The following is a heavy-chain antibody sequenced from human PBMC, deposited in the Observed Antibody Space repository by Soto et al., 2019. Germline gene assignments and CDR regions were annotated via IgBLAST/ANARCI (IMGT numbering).Heavy chain of an antibody. CDR3: ASLVVTAHNWFDP. CDR1: GGSISSGGYY. CDR2: IYSSGST. J-gene: IGHJ5*02. Sequence: PSETLSLTCTVSGGSISSGGYYWSWIRQHPGKGLEWIGYIYSSGSTYYNPSLKSRVTISVDTSKNQFSLKLSSVTAADTAVYYCASLVVTAHNWFDPWGQGTLVTVSS. D-gene: IGHD2-21*02. V-gene: IGHV4-30-4*08.